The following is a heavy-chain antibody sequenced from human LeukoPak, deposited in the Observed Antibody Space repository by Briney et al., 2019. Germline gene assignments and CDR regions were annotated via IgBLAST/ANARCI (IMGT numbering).Heavy chain of an antibody. Sequence: PGGSLRLSCAASGFTFSGYAMSWVRQAPGKGLEWVSAISGSGGSTYYADSVKGRFTISRDNSKNTLYLQMNSLRAEDTAVYYCAKDTEPTAAGTVDYWGQGTLVTVSS. CDR1: GFTFSGYA. J-gene: IGHJ4*02. V-gene: IGHV3-23*01. D-gene: IGHD6-13*01. CDR2: ISGSGGST. CDR3: AKDTEPTAAGTVDY.